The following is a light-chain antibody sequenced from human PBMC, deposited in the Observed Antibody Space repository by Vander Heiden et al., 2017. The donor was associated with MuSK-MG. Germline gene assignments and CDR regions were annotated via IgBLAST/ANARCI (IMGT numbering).Light chain of an antibody. CDR2: QDT. V-gene: IGLV3-1*01. CDR3: QAWDSSVG. Sequence: SYELTQPPSVSVPPGQTARITCSGDKLGDKYACWYQQKPGQSPVLGIYQDTKRPSGIPERLSGSKYGKNANLTISGTQAIDEADYYCQAWDSSVGFGGGTKLTVL. CDR1: KLGDKY. J-gene: IGLJ2*01.